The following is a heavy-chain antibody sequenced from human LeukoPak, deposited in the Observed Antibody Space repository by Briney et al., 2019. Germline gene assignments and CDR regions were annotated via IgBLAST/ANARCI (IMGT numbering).Heavy chain of an antibody. CDR1: GFTFSRYW. CDR2: INSDGSRV. CDR3: ARDADYGDWGGIDP. Sequence: GGSLRLSCAASGFTFSRYWMHWVRQAPGKGLVWVSRINSDGSRVSYADSVKGRFTISGDNAKNTLYLQMNSLRAEDTAVYYCARDADYGDWGGIDPWGQGTLVTVSS. J-gene: IGHJ5*02. D-gene: IGHD4-17*01. V-gene: IGHV3-74*01.